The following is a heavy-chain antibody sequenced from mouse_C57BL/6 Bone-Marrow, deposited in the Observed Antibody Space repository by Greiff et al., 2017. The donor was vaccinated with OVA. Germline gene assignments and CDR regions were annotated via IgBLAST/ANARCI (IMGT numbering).Heavy chain of an antibody. J-gene: IGHJ2*01. CDR2: INPNNGGT. CDR3: APRSWLRRSYFDY. V-gene: IGHV1-26*01. Sequence: EVQLQQSGPELVKPGASVKISCKASGYTFTDYYMNWVKQSHGKSLEWIGDINPNNGGTSYNQKFKGKATLTADKSSSTAYMELRSLTSEDSAVYFCAPRSWLRRSYFDYWGQGTTLTVSS. D-gene: IGHD2-2*01. CDR1: GYTFTDYY.